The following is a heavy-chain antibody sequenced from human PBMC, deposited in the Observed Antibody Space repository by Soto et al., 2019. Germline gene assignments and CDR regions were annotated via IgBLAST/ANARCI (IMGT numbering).Heavy chain of an antibody. CDR3: AIEWDDYSFLY. J-gene: IGHJ4*02. CDR2: INSDGSST. CDR1: GFTFSSYW. D-gene: IGHD2-21*01. V-gene: IGHV3-74*01. Sequence: GGSLRLSCAASGFTFSSYWMHWVRQAPGKGLVWVSRINSDGSSTSYADSVKGRFTISRDNAKNTLYLQMNSLRAEDTAVYYCAIEWDDYSFLYWGQGTLVTVSS.